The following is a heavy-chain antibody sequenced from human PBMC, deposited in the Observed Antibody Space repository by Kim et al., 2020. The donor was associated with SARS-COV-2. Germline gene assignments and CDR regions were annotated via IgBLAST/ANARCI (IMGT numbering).Heavy chain of an antibody. CDR3: AADSFLYCSSTSCSGGFDP. J-gene: IGHJ5*02. CDR1: GFTFTSSA. V-gene: IGHV1-58*01. CDR2: IVVGSGNT. D-gene: IGHD2-2*01. Sequence: SVKVSCKASGFTFTSSAVQWVRQARGQRLEWIGWIVVGSGNTNYAQKFQERVTITRDMSTSTAYMELSSLRSEDTAVYYCAADSFLYCSSTSCSGGFDPWGQGTLVTVSS.